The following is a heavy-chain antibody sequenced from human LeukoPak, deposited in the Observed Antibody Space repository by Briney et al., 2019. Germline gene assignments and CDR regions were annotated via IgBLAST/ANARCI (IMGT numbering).Heavy chain of an antibody. CDR1: GGSISSSSYN. Sequence: SETLSLTCTVSGGSISSSSYNWGWIRQPPGKGLEWIGSIYYSGSTYYNPSLKSRVTISVDTSKNQFSLKLSSVTAAHTAVYYCARRGAYSSSLFDYWGQGTLVTASS. CDR2: IYYSGST. CDR3: ARRGAYSSSLFDY. J-gene: IGHJ4*02. V-gene: IGHV4-39*01. D-gene: IGHD6-13*01.